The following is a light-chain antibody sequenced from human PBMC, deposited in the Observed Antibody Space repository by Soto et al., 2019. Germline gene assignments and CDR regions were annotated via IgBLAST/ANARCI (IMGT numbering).Light chain of an antibody. J-gene: IGLJ7*01. Sequence: QSALTQPASVSGSPGQSITISCTGTRSDVGSYNYVSWYQQHPGKAPKLMIYDVSKRPSGVPDRFSGSKSGNTASLTISGLQAEDEADYYCCSYAGSYTWVFGGGTQLTVL. CDR3: CSYAGSYTWV. CDR1: RSDVGSYNY. V-gene: IGLV2-11*01. CDR2: DVS.